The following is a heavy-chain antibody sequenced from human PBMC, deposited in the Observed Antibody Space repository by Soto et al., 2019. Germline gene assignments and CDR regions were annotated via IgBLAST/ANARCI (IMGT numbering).Heavy chain of an antibody. Sequence: QVPLVQSGAEVKKPGASVKVSCKASGYTFTSYAMHWVRQAPGQRLEWMGWINAGNGNTKYSQKFQGRVTITRDTSASTAYMELSSLRSEDTAVYYCARGYCSSTSCRNWFDPWGQGTLVTVSS. V-gene: IGHV1-3*01. D-gene: IGHD2-2*01. CDR2: INAGNGNT. CDR3: ARGYCSSTSCRNWFDP. CDR1: GYTFTSYA. J-gene: IGHJ5*02.